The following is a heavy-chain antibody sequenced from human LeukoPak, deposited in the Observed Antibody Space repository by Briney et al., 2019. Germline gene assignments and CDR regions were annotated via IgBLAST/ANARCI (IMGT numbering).Heavy chain of an antibody. CDR3: ARGLMREYKSGWYMHHFDF. CDR2: ISAYNGNT. Sequence: ASVKVSCKASGYTFTRYDINWMRQAPGQGLEWMGWISAYNGNTNYAQKLQGRVTMTTDTSTNTAYMELRSLRSDDSAVYYCARGLMREYKSGWYMHHFDFWGQGTLVTVSS. V-gene: IGHV1-18*01. J-gene: IGHJ4*02. D-gene: IGHD6-19*01. CDR1: GYTFTRYD.